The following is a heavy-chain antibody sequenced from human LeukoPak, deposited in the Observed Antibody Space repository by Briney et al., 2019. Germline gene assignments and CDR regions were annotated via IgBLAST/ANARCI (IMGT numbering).Heavy chain of an antibody. CDR3: ASGMRVGPNV. CDR2: ISSSSDTI. CDR1: GFTFGPYT. Sequence: AGGSLRLSCAASGFTFGPYTMNWVRQAPGKGLEWVSYISSSSDTIYYADSVKGQFTISRDNAKNSLYLQMNSLRAEDTAVYYCASGMRVGPNVWGQGTLVTVSS. V-gene: IGHV3-48*04. D-gene: IGHD1-26*01. J-gene: IGHJ4*02.